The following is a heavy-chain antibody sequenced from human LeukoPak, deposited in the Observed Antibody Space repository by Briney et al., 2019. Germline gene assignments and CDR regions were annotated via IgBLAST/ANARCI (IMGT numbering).Heavy chain of an antibody. J-gene: IGHJ6*02. D-gene: IGHD3-10*01. CDR1: GGSISSYY. V-gene: IGHV4-59*08. Sequence: SETLSLTCTVSGGSISSYYWSWIRQPPGKGLEWIGYIYYSGSTNYNPSLKSRVTISVDTSNNQFSLKLSSVTAADTAVYYCARVAPDSLWFGELGRYYYYGMDVWGQGTTVTVSS. CDR3: ARVAPDSLWFGELGRYYYYGMDV. CDR2: IYYSGST.